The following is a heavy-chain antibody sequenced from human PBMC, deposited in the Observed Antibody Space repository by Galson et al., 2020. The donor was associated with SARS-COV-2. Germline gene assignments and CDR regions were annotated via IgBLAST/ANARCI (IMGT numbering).Heavy chain of an antibody. V-gene: IGHV4-30-2*01. CDR1: GASISSGGYS. CDR3: ARVDMFQFDP. D-gene: IGHD2-2*03. J-gene: IGHJ5*02. CDR2: IYHSGST. Sequence: SETLSLTCTVSGASISSGGYSWSWIRQPPGKGLEWIGYIYHSGSTYYNPSLKSRVTISVDRSKNQFSLKLRSVTAADAAVYHCARVDMFQFDPWGQGTLVTVSS.